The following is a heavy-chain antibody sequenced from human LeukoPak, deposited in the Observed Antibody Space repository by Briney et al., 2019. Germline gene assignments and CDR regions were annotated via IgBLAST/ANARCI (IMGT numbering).Heavy chain of an antibody. Sequence: ASVKVSCKASGYTFTHYGLNWVRQAPGQGLEWMGWISAYNGNTNYAQKLQGRVTMTTDTSTSTAHMELRSLRSDDMAVYYCARLAEQLVYVFDIWGQGTMVTVSS. CDR1: GYTFTHYG. CDR2: ISAYNGNT. J-gene: IGHJ3*02. V-gene: IGHV1-18*03. D-gene: IGHD6-6*01. CDR3: ARLAEQLVYVFDI.